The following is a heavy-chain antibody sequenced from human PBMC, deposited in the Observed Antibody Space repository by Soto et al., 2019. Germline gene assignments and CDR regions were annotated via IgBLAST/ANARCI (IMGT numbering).Heavy chain of an antibody. CDR3: ARDRGIVVVVAATLDY. CDR2: ISGSGGST. Sequence: GGSLRLSCAASGFTFSSYAMSWVRQAPGKGLEWVSAISGSGGSTYYADSVKGRFTISRDNSKNTLYLQMNSLRAEDTDVYYCARDRGIVVVVAATLDYWGQGTLVTVSS. V-gene: IGHV3-23*01. D-gene: IGHD2-15*01. CDR1: GFTFSSYA. J-gene: IGHJ4*02.